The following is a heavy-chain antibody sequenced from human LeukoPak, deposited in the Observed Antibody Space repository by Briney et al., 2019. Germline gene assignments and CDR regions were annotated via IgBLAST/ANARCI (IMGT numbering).Heavy chain of an antibody. D-gene: IGHD5-24*01. V-gene: IGHV1-46*01. CDR1: GYTFTSYY. J-gene: IGHJ4*02. Sequence: ASVKVSCKASGYTFTSYYMHWVRQAPGQGLEWMGIINASGGSTSYAQKFQGRVTMTRDTSTSTVYMELSSLRSEDTAVYYCARDHPPEGRDGYKIGGYYFDYWGQGTLVTVSS. CDR2: INASGGST. CDR3: ARDHPPEGRDGYKIGGYYFDY.